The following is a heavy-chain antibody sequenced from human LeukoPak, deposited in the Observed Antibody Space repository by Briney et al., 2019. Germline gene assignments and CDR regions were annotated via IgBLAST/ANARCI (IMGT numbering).Heavy chain of an antibody. D-gene: IGHD4-17*01. V-gene: IGHV3-20*04. CDR2: ITWNGGSR. CDR3: AKGPTVTTYDY. CDR1: GFTFSSYS. Sequence: GGSLRLSCAASGFTFSSYSMNWVRQAPGKGLEWVSSITWNGGSRGYVDSVKGRFTISRDNAKNSLYLEMNSLRAEDTAVYYCAKGPTVTTYDYWGQGTLVTVSS. J-gene: IGHJ4*02.